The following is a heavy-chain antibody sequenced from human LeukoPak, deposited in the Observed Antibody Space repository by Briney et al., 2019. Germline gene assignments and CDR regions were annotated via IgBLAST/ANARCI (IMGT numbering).Heavy chain of an antibody. CDR2: IKPNRGGA. D-gene: IGHD6-6*01. V-gene: IGHV1-2*02. CDR1: GYTFTAYY. CDR3: ARRNSSSSGLEY. Sequence: ASVKVSFKASGYTFTAYYMHWLRPAPGQGLEWMVWIKPNRGGANYAQKFQGRVTMNRDTYISTAYMELSSLTSDDTAVYYCARRNSSSSGLEYWGQGSLVAVSS. J-gene: IGHJ4*02.